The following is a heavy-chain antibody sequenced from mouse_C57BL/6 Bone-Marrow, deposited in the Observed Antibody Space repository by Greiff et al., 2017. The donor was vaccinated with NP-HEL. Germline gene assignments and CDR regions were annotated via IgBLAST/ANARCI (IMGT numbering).Heavy chain of an antibody. V-gene: IGHV1-74*01. J-gene: IGHJ4*01. CDR2: IHPSASDT. CDR1: GYTFTSYW. CDR3: AVYAMDY. Sequence: QVQLQQPGAELVKPGASVKVSCKASGYTFTSYWMHWVKQRPGPGLEWIGRIHPSASDTNYNQTFKGKATLTVDKSSSTAYMQLSSLTSEDSAVYYCAVYAMDYWGQGTSVTVSS.